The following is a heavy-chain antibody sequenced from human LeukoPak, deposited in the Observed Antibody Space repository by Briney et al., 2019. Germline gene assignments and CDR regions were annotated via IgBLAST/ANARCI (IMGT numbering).Heavy chain of an antibody. V-gene: IGHV3-53*01. J-gene: IGHJ6*03. Sequence: PGGSLRLSCAASGFTVSSNYMSWVRQAPGKGLEGVSVIYSGGSTYYADSVKGRFTISRDNSKNTLYLQMNSLRAEDTAVYYCARAAGQLVSYYYYYYMDVWGKGTTVTVSS. D-gene: IGHD6-13*01. CDR2: IYSGGST. CDR3: ARAAGQLVSYYYYYYMDV. CDR1: GFTVSSNY.